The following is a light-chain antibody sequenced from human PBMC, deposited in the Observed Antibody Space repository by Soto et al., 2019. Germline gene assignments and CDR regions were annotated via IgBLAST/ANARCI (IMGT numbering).Light chain of an antibody. J-gene: IGKJ1*01. CDR3: QQYNNWPPWT. V-gene: IGKV3-15*01. Sequence: MTQSPSSLSASTGDRVTITCRASQSVSSNLAWYQQKPGQAPRLLIYGASTRATGIPGRFSGSGSGTEFTLTISSLQSEDFAVYYCQQYNNWPPWTFGQGTKVDIK. CDR1: QSVSSN. CDR2: GAS.